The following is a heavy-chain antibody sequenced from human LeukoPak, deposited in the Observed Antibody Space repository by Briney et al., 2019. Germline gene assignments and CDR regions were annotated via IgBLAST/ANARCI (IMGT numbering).Heavy chain of an antibody. CDR2: IYYSGST. D-gene: IGHD1-26*01. Sequence: KSSETLSLTCTVSGGSISSSSYYWGWIRQPPGKGLEWIGSIYYSGSTYYNPSLKSRVTISVDTSKNQFSLKLSSVTAADTAVYYCARDSPLIVGATIRLDYWGQGTLVTVSS. CDR1: GGSISSSSYY. V-gene: IGHV4-39*07. CDR3: ARDSPLIVGATIRLDY. J-gene: IGHJ4*02.